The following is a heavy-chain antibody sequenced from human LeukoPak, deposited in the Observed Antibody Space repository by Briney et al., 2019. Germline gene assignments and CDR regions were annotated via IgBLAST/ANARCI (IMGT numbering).Heavy chain of an antibody. Sequence: PSETLSLTCTISAGSISSYYWSWIRQPPGKGLEWIGYISYIGTTNDNPSLKSRVTISLDTSKNQFSLKLTSVTAADTAVYFCARHKVVEIPTSHWYFDLWGRGTLVTVSS. CDR3: ARHKVVEIPTSHWYFDL. CDR2: ISYIGTT. D-gene: IGHD3-22*01. V-gene: IGHV4-59*08. J-gene: IGHJ2*01. CDR1: AGSISSYY.